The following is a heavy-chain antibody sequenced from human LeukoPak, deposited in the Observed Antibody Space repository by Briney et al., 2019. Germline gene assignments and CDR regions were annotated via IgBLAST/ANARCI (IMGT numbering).Heavy chain of an antibody. J-gene: IGHJ4*02. D-gene: IGHD6-13*01. Sequence: SETLSLACTVSGGSISSGTYYWSWIRQPAGKGLEWIGRIYTSGTTNYNPSLKSRVTISLDTSKNQFSLKLSSVTAADTAVYYCARLVGSSWYHEVLLGRDYWGQGTLVTVSS. CDR1: GGSISSGTYY. CDR2: IYTSGTT. CDR3: ARLVGSSWYHEVLLGRDY. V-gene: IGHV4-61*02.